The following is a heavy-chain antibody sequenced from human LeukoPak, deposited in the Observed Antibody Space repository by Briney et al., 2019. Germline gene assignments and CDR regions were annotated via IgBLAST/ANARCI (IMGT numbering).Heavy chain of an antibody. CDR2: ISSSSNYI. J-gene: IGHJ6*02. D-gene: IGHD3-10*01. CDR3: ARALFAGAFYGMDV. CDR1: GFTFSSYS. V-gene: IGHV3-21*01. Sequence: GGSLRLSCAASGFTFSSYSMNWVRQAPGKGLEWVSSISSSSNYIYYADSVKGRFTISRDNSKDTLYLQMNSLRAEDTAVYYRARALFAGAFYGMDVWGQGTTVTVSS.